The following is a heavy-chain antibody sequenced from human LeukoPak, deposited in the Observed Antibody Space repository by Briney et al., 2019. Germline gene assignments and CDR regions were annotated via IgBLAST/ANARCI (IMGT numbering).Heavy chain of an antibody. D-gene: IGHD6-25*01. V-gene: IGHV1-18*01. CDR2: ISSDNGIP. CDR1: GNTNNKFG. CDR3: ANVAKGRLFFYYMDV. Sequence: ASVKVSCKASGNTNNKFGVTWVRQAPGQGLEWIGWISSDNGIPRYADKFQGRVTITSDKSKTTSYMEVRSLRSDDTAVYFCANVAKGRLFFYYMDVWGKGTTVTVSS. J-gene: IGHJ6*03.